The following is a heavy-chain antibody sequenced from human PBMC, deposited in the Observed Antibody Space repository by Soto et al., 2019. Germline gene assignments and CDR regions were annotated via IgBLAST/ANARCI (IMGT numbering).Heavy chain of an antibody. J-gene: IGHJ6*02. CDR2: IYTSGST. Sequence: QVQLQESGPGLVKPSETLSLTCTVSGGSISSYYWSWIRQPAGKGLEWIGRIYTSGSTNYNPSLKSRVTMSVDTSKNQCSLKLSSVTAADTAVYYCARGETNSRGAIYMDVWGQGTTVTVSS. V-gene: IGHV4-4*07. D-gene: IGHD3-3*01. CDR3: ARGETNSRGAIYMDV. CDR1: GGSISSYY.